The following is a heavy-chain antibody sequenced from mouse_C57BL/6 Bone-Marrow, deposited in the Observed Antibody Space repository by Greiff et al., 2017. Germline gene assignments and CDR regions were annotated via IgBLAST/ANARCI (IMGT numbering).Heavy chain of an antibody. CDR3: ARCVTF. CDR1: GYTFTDYY. V-gene: IGHV1-19*01. CDR2: INPYNGGT. Sequence: DVKLQESGPVLVKPGASVKMSCKASGYTFTDYYMNWVKQSHGKSLEWIGVINPYNGGTSYNQKFKGKATLTVDQSSSTAYMELNSLTSEDSAVYYCARCVTFWGQGTSVTVSS. J-gene: IGHJ4*01.